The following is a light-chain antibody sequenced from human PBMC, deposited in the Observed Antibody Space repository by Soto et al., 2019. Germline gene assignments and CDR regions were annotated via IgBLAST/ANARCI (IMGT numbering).Light chain of an antibody. CDR3: CSYTSSSTPVV. CDR1: SSDVGGYNY. J-gene: IGLJ2*01. Sequence: QSALTQPASVSGSPGQSITISCTGTSSDVGGYNYVSWYQQHPGKAPKLMISDVSNRPSGVSNRFSGSKSGNTASLTISGLQAEDEADYYCCSYTSSSTPVVCGGGTKVTVL. V-gene: IGLV2-14*03. CDR2: DVS.